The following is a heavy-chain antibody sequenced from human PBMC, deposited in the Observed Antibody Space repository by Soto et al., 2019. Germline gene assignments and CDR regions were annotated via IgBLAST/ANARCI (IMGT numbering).Heavy chain of an antibody. CDR2: IIPLFGTA. CDR1: GGTFSSYG. D-gene: IGHD3-22*01. Sequence: GASVKVSCKASGGTFSSYGINWVRQAPGQGLEWMRGIIPLFGTANYAQKFQGRVTITADDSTSTAYMGLSSLRSEDTAVYYCARDGTLYDSTAYYYLYWGQGTLVPVSS. V-gene: IGHV1-69*13. CDR3: ARDGTLYDSTAYYYLY. J-gene: IGHJ4*02.